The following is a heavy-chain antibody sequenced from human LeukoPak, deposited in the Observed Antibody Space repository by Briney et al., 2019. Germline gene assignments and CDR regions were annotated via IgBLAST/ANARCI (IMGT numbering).Heavy chain of an antibody. CDR2: ISSNGGST. CDR3: ARDRFWSGYYYFDY. CDR1: GFTFSSYA. V-gene: IGHV3-64*01. D-gene: IGHD3-3*01. Sequence: PGGSLRLSCAASGFTFSSYAMHWVRQAPGKGLEYVSAISSNGGSTYYANSVKDRFTISRDNSKNTLYLQMGSLRAEDMAVYYCARDRFWSGYYYFDYWGQGTLVTVSS. J-gene: IGHJ4*02.